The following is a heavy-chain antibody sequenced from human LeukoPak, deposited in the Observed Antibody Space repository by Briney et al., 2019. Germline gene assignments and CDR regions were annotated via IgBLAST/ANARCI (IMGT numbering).Heavy chain of an antibody. V-gene: IGHV3-7*03. CDR1: GFTFSSYW. D-gene: IGHD3-3*01. CDR2: IKQDGSEK. J-gene: IGHJ4*02. Sequence: GSLRLSCAASGFTFSSYWMSWVRQAPGKGLEWVANIKQDGSEKYYVDSVKGRFTISRDNAKNSLYLQMNSLKASDTAMYYCASFHQVEFLEWLSPDYWGQGTLVTVSS. CDR3: ASFHQVEFLEWLSPDY.